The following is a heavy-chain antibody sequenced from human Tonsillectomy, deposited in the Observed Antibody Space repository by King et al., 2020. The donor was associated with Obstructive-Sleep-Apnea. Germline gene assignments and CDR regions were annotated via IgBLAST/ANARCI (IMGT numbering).Heavy chain of an antibody. CDR1: GYTFTGYY. Sequence: QLVQSGAEVKKPGASVKVSCKASGYTFTGYYMHWVRQAPGPGLEWMGWNNPNSGGTNYAQTFQGRVTMTRDTSISTAYMELSRLRSDDTAVYYCARDLGYCSSTSCYNWFDPWGQGTLVTVSS. CDR3: ARDLGYCSSTSCYNWFDP. V-gene: IGHV1-2*02. D-gene: IGHD2-2*01. CDR2: NNPNSGGT. J-gene: IGHJ5*02.